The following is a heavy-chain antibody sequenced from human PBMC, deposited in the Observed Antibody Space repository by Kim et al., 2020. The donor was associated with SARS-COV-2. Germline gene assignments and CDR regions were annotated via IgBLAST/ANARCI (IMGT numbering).Heavy chain of an antibody. Sequence: YNPSLKSRVTIAVDTSKNQFSLNLSSVTAADTAVYYCARDSGRYYYGMDVWGQGTTVTVSS. J-gene: IGHJ6*02. D-gene: IGHD3-10*01. CDR3: ARDSGRYYYGMDV. V-gene: IGHV4-59*01.